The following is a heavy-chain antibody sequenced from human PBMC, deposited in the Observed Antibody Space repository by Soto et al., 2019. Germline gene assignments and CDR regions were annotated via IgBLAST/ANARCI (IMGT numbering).Heavy chain of an antibody. CDR2: INPSGGST. CDR1: GYTFTSYY. CDR3: ARGGSGHWATVTTYYYYGMDV. V-gene: IGHV1-46*01. D-gene: IGHD4-4*01. J-gene: IGHJ6*02. Sequence: ASVKVSCKASGYTFTSYYMHWVRQAPGQGLEWMGIINPSGGSTSYAQKFQGRVTMTRDTSTSTVYMELSSLRSEDTAVYYCARGGSGHWATVTTYYYYGMDVWGQGPTVTVSS.